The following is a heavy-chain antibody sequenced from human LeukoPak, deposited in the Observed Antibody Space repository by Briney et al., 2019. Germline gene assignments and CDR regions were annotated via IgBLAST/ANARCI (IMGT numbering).Heavy chain of an antibody. Sequence: GGSLRLSCAASGFTFSTYSMNWVRQAPGKGLEWVSYISSSSSTIYYADSVKGRFTISRDNSKNMLYLQMNSLRAEDTALYYSAKDLRVHWGQGTLVTVSS. D-gene: IGHD3-10*01. CDR3: AKDLRVH. V-gene: IGHV3-48*01. CDR2: ISSSSSTI. J-gene: IGHJ4*02. CDR1: GFTFSTYS.